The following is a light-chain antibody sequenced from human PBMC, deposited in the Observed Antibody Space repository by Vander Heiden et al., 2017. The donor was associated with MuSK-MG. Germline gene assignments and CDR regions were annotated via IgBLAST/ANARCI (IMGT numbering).Light chain of an antibody. CDR2: DVS. V-gene: IGLV2-14*01. J-gene: IGLJ2*01. CDR3: SAYASSCRVV. Sequence: QSALTQPASVSGSPGQSLTISCTGTSSDVGGYNYVSWYQQHPANAPELMLYDVSNWLTGRSNRFSGSKSGNTASLTISVRAAEEEADYCGSAYASSCRVVVGVGTMPTVL. CDR1: SSDVGGYNY.